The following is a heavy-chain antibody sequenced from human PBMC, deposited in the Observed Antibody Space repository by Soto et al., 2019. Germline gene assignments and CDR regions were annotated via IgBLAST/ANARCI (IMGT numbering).Heavy chain of an antibody. CDR1: GFTFSSFG. D-gene: IGHD3-3*01. Sequence: QVQVVESGGGVVQPGRSLRLSCAAYGFTFSSFGMHWVRQAPGKGLEWVSLIWYDGSKKSYGDSVKGRFTISRDNSRNTVYLQMNSLRADDTAVYYCARDASYYSLWSGYYPSRNGMDVWGQGITVTVSS. CDR3: ARDASYYSLWSGYYPSRNGMDV. V-gene: IGHV3-33*01. J-gene: IGHJ6*02. CDR2: IWYDGSKK.